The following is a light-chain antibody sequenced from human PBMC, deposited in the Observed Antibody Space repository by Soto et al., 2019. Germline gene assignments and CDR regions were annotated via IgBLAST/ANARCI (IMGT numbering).Light chain of an antibody. CDR3: QQYNNWPLT. CDR1: QFIDSY. J-gene: IGKJ5*01. CDR2: DAS. Sequence: EIVLTQSPATLSLSPGERANLSCRASQFIDSYLAWYRQIPGQAPRLLIYDASNRATGIPDRFSGGGSGTDFTLTISSLEPEDFAVYWCQQYNNWPLTFGPGTRLEIK. V-gene: IGKV3-11*01.